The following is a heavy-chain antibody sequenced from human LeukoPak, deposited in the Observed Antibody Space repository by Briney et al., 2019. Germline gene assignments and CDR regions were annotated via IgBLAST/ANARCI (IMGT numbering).Heavy chain of an antibody. CDR1: GGTFSSYA. J-gene: IGHJ4*02. D-gene: IGHD3-22*01. CDR3: ARGGSGSGYSHFDY. CDR2: IIPIFGTA. Sequence: GASVKVPCKASGGTFSSYAISWVRQAPGQGLEWMGGIIPIFGTANYAQKFQGRVTITADKSTSTAYMELSSLRSEDTAVYYCARGGSGSGYSHFDYWGQGTLVTVSS. V-gene: IGHV1-69*06.